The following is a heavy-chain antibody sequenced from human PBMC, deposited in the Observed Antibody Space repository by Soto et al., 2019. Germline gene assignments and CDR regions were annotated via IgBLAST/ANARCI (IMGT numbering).Heavy chain of an antibody. CDR3: ARDGKVSGSATHWFDP. CDR2: IFYSRST. D-gene: IGHD1-26*01. V-gene: IGHV4-59*01. CDR1: GGSISNYY. Sequence: QVQLQESGPGLVKPSETLSLTCTVSGGSISNYYWSWIRHPPGKGLEWIGCIFYSRSTNYRPSLRRRVTISVDTSKNQFSLELSSVTAADTAVYYCARDGKVSGSATHWFDPWGQGTLVTVSS. J-gene: IGHJ5*02.